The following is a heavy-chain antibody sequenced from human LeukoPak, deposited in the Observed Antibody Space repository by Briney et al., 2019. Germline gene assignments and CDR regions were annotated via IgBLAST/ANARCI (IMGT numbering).Heavy chain of an antibody. V-gene: IGHV4-4*02. D-gene: IGHD3-10*01. CDR3: AREGYRGAWFDP. Sequence: SGTLSLTCAVSGASISSSNWWSWVRQTPGKGLEWLAEIYHSGSTNYNPSLKSRVTISVDKSKNQFSLKLTSVTAADTAVYFCAREGYRGAWFDPWGQGTLVIVSP. J-gene: IGHJ5*02. CDR2: IYHSGST. CDR1: GASISSSNW.